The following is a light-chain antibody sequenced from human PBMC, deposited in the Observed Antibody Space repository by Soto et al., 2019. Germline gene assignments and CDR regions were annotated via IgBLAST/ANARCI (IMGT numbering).Light chain of an antibody. J-gene: IGKJ4*01. Sequence: EIVMTQSPATLSVSPGETATLSCRASQSVSYNLAWYQQKPGQGPRLLIYGAFTRATGIPARFSGSGSGTEVTLTISSLQSEEFAVYYCQQYKNWPPLTFGGGTKVEIK. CDR1: QSVSYN. CDR3: QQYKNWPPLT. V-gene: IGKV3-15*01. CDR2: GAF.